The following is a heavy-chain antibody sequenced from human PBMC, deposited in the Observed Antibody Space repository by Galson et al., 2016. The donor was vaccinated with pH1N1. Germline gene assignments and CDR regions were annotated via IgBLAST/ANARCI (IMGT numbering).Heavy chain of an antibody. Sequence: SLRLSCAASGFIFSDYWMSWVRQAPGKGLEWVAKINQDGSRKYYVDSMKGRCTISRDNAENSLSLQMNSLRVEDTALYYCATEDYYTSLYWGQGILVTASS. CDR1: GFIFSDYW. CDR2: INQDGSRK. V-gene: IGHV3-7*01. J-gene: IGHJ4*02. CDR3: ATEDYYTSLY. D-gene: IGHD1-26*01.